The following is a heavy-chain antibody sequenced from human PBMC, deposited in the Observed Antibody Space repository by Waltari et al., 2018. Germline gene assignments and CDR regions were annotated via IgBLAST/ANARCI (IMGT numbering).Heavy chain of an antibody. Sequence: QVQLVQSGAEVKKPGASVKVSCKASGYTFTSYDINWVRQATGQGLEWMGWMNPNRGNTGYAQKFQGRVTMTRNTSISTAYMELSSLRSEDTAVYYCARPRGRPGMAAAGRYWFDPWGQGTLVTVSS. D-gene: IGHD6-13*01. J-gene: IGHJ5*02. CDR3: ARPRGRPGMAAAGRYWFDP. V-gene: IGHV1-8*01. CDR2: MNPNRGNT. CDR1: GYTFTSYD.